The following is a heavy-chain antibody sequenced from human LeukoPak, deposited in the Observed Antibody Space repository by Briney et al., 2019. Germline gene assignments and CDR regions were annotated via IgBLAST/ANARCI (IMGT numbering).Heavy chain of an antibody. CDR2: IYHSGST. CDR3: ARIRGGANDAFDI. J-gene: IGHJ3*02. CDR1: GYSISRGYY. D-gene: IGHD1-26*01. V-gene: IGHV4-38-2*02. Sequence: PSETLSLTCSVSGYSISRGYYWGWIRQPPGKGLEWIGSIYHSGSTYYNPSLKSRVTISVDTSKNQFLLNLSSVTAADTAVYYCARIRGGANDAFDIWGQGTMVTVSS.